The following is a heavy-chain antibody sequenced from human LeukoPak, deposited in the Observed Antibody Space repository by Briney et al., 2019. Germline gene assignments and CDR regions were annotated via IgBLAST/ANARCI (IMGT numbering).Heavy chain of an antibody. CDR2: IYYSGST. CDR1: GGSISSGDYY. D-gene: IGHD3-10*01. V-gene: IGHV4-30-4*01. CDR3: ASDYYGSGRQII. J-gene: IGHJ3*02. Sequence: PSQTLSLTCTVSGGSISSGDYYWSWIRQPPGKGLEWIEYIYYSGSTYYNPSLKSRVTISVDTSKNQFSLKLSSVTAADTAVYYCASDYYGSGRQIIWGQGTMVTVSS.